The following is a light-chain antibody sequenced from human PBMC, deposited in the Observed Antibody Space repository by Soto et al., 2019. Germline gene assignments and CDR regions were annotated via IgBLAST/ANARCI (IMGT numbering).Light chain of an antibody. J-gene: IGKJ1*01. CDR2: GAS. CDR1: QSVSSN. V-gene: IGKV3-15*01. CDR3: QQRSNWPRT. Sequence: ERVMTQSPAPLSVSPGARATRSCRASQSVSSNLAWYQQKPGQAPRLLIYGASTRATGIPDRFSGSGSGTDFTLTISSLEPEDFAVYYCQQRSNWPRTFGQGTKVDIK.